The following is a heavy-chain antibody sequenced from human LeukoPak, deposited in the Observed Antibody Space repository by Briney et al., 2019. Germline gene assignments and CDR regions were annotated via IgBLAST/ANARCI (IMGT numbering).Heavy chain of an antibody. V-gene: IGHV3-7*01. CDR1: GFTFSSHW. CDR2: IKQDGSEK. CDR3: ARDFPYYYDTSGYYSDY. J-gene: IGHJ4*02. D-gene: IGHD3-22*01. Sequence: GGSLRLSCAASGFTFSSHWMCWVRQAPGKGLEWVANIKQDGSEKYYVDSVKGRFTISRDNAKNSLYLQMNSLRAEDTAVYYCARDFPYYYDTSGYYSDYWGQGTLVTVSS.